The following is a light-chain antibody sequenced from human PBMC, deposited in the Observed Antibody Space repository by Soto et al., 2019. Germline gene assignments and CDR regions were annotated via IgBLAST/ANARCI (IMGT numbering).Light chain of an antibody. J-gene: IGKJ1*01. CDR3: QQYGTSTPT. CDR1: QSVRSMY. V-gene: IGKV3-20*01. Sequence: VLTQSPGNRSLSPGERATLSCRASQSVRSMYLAWYQQKPGQAPRLVIYDASSRATDIPDRFSGSVSGTDGTLTISRLEQEDGAVYYCQQYGTSTPTFGQGTKVDIK. CDR2: DAS.